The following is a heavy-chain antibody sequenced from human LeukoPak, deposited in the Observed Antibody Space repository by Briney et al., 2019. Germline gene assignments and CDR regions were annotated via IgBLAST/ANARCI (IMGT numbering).Heavy chain of an antibody. CDR3: ARVTYYYYGMDV. CDR2: INHSGST. V-gene: IGHV4-34*01. Sequence: SETLSLTCAVYGGSFSGYYWGWIRQPPGKGLEWIGEINHSGSTNYNPSLKSRVTISVDTSKNQFSLKLSSVTAADTAVYYCARVTYYYYGMDVWGQGTTVTVSS. J-gene: IGHJ6*02. CDR1: GGSFSGYY.